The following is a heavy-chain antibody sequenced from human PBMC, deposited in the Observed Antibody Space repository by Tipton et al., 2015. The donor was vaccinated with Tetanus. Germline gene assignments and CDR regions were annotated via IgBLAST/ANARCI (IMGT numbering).Heavy chain of an antibody. J-gene: IGHJ4*02. CDR1: GITVSRYQ. Sequence: QLVQSGGGMTQPGDSLRLSCAASGITVSRYQMTWVRQAPGKGLEWVSVIYSDGSTYYADSVKGRFTISRDNLKNTLSLQMNSLRAGDTAVYYCARGLGVDYWGQGTLVTVSS. V-gene: IGHV3-53*01. D-gene: IGHD7-27*01. CDR3: ARGLGVDY. CDR2: IYSDGST.